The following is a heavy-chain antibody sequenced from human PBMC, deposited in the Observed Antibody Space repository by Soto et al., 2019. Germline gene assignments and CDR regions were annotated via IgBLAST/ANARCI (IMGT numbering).Heavy chain of an antibody. V-gene: IGHV4-39*01. CDR2: IYYSGTA. J-gene: IGHJ4*02. Sequence: PEETLSLTCSVSVASMSSSRYYWGWIRQPPGKGLEWIGSIYYSGTAYYSPSLKSRVTISRDTSKKQFSLRLSSVTASDTAVYYCAIKNQYGENSGVFDSWVQGTLVTVSS. CDR1: VASMSSSRYY. D-gene: IGHD4-17*01. CDR3: AIKNQYGENSGVFDS.